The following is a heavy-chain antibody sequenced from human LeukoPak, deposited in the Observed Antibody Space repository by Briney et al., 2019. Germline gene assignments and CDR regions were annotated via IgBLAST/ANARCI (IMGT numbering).Heavy chain of an antibody. Sequence: SETLSLTCTVSGGSISSSSYYWGWIRQPPGKGLEWIGSIYYSGSTYYNPSLKSRVTISVDASKNQFSLKLSSVTAADTAVYYCARDFSLDYWGQGTLVTVSS. J-gene: IGHJ4*02. CDR1: GGSISSSSYY. V-gene: IGHV4-39*07. CDR3: ARDFSLDY. CDR2: IYYSGST.